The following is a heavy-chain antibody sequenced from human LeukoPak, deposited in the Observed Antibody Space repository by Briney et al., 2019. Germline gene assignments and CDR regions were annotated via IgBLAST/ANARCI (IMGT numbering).Heavy chain of an antibody. Sequence: GGSLRLSCAASGFTFSSYWVSWVRQAPGKGLEWVSAISGSGGSTYYADSVKGRFTISRDNSKNTLYLQMNSLRAEDTAVYYCAKSKGSGYDWDYWGQGTLVTVSS. V-gene: IGHV3-23*01. CDR1: GFTFSSYW. D-gene: IGHD5-12*01. CDR3: AKSKGSGYDWDY. J-gene: IGHJ4*02. CDR2: ISGSGGST.